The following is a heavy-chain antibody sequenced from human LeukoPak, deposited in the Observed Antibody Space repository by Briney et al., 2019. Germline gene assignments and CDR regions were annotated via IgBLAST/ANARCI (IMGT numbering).Heavy chain of an antibody. Sequence: GRSLRLPCVASGFTFSSYAMNWVRQAPGKGLEWVSGISGSGGSTYYADSVKGRFTISRDNSKNTLYLQMNSLRAEDTAIYYCARSYSSGSWGQGTLVTVSS. CDR1: GFTFSSYA. V-gene: IGHV3-23*01. CDR2: ISGSGGST. D-gene: IGHD6-19*01. J-gene: IGHJ4*02. CDR3: ARSYSSGS.